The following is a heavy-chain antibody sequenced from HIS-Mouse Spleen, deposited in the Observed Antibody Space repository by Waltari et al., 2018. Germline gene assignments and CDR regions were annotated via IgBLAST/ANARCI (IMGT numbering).Heavy chain of an antibody. D-gene: IGHD6-13*01. CDR1: GGSISSSSYY. CDR3: AREIPYSSSWYDWYFDL. V-gene: IGHV4-39*07. CDR2: IYYSGRT. J-gene: IGHJ2*01. Sequence: QLQLQESGPGLVKPSETLSLTCTVSGGSISSSSYYWGWIRQHPGKGLEWIGSIYYSGRTYYTPSLKSRVTISVDTSKNQLSLKLSSVTAADTAVYYCAREIPYSSSWYDWYFDLWGRGTLVTVSS.